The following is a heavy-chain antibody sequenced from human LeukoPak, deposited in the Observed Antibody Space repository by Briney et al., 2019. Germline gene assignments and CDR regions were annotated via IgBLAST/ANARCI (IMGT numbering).Heavy chain of an antibody. Sequence: GGSLRLSCAASGFTFNTYGMHWVRQAPGKGLEWVAVMSYDGRHKYYADSVKGRFTISRDNAKNSLYLQMNSLRAEDTAVYYCARYSSSLSGAFDIWGQGTMVTVSS. V-gene: IGHV3-30*03. CDR2: MSYDGRHK. D-gene: IGHD6-6*01. CDR1: GFTFNTYG. CDR3: ARYSSSLSGAFDI. J-gene: IGHJ3*02.